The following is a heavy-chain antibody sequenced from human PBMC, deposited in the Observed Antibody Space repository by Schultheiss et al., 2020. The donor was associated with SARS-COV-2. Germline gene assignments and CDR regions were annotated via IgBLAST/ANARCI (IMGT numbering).Heavy chain of an antibody. CDR1: GYTFTSYD. CDR3: ARDRRHYGGNSERYYYYYYGMDV. V-gene: IGHV1-3*01. D-gene: IGHD4-23*01. CDR2: INAGNGNT. J-gene: IGHJ6*02. Sequence: GESLKISCKASGYTFTSYDINWVRQATGQGLEWMGWINAGNGNTKYSQKFQGRVTITRDTSASTAYMELSSLRAEDTAVYYCARDRRHYGGNSERYYYYYYGMDVWGQGTTVTVSS.